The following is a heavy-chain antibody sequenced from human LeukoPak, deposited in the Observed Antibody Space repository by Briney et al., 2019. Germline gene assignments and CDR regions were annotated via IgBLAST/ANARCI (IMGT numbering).Heavy chain of an antibody. D-gene: IGHD6-6*01. CDR2: IYYSGST. J-gene: IGHJ4*02. Sequence: SETLSLTCTVSGGSISSYYWSWIRQPPGKGLEWIGYIYYSGSTNYNPSLKSRVTISVDTSKNQFSLKLSSVTAADTAVYYCARAYSSSLDYWGQGTLVTVSS. CDR1: GGSISSYY. V-gene: IGHV4-59*01. CDR3: ARAYSSSLDY.